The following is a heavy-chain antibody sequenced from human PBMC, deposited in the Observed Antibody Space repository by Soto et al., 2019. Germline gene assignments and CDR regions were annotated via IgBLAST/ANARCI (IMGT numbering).Heavy chain of an antibody. Sequence: QVQLEESGGGVVQPGRSLRLSCAASGFTFSRHTMHWVRQAPGKGLEWVASISYDGSNKYYADSVKGRFTISRDNSKNTXXVQMNSLRAEDTAVYYCARDRLRLGELSLLGYFDYWGQGTLVTVSS. CDR1: GFTFSRHT. CDR3: ARDRLRLGELSLLGYFDY. D-gene: IGHD3-16*02. J-gene: IGHJ4*02. V-gene: IGHV3-30*04. CDR2: ISYDGSNK.